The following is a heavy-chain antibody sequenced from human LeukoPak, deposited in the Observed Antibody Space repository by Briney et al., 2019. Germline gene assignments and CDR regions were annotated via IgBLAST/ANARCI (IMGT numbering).Heavy chain of an antibody. D-gene: IGHD3-10*01. CDR2: INHSGSA. J-gene: IGHJ4*02. CDR1: GGSFSGYY. CDR3: ARNYYGSGSYYSQ. Sequence: SETLSLTCTVSGGSFSGYYCTWIRQPPGKGLEWIGEINHSGSANYNPSLKSRVTISLDTSKNQFSLKLSSVTAADTAVYYCARNYYGSGSYYSQWGQGTLVTVSS. V-gene: IGHV4-34*01.